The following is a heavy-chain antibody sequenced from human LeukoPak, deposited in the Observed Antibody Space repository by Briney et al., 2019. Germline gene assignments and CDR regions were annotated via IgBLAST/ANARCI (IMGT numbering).Heavy chain of an antibody. D-gene: IGHD2-15*01. J-gene: IGHJ6*02. CDR2: ISSSGSGGNT. CDR3: ARSIVWEQKDYYYGMDV. CDR1: GFTFNSYA. Sequence: GGSLRLSCAASGFTFNSYAMSWARQAPGKGLEWVSGISSSGSGGNTYYADSVKGRFTISRDNSKNTLYLQMNSLRAEDTAVYYCARSIVWEQKDYYYGMDVWGQGTTVTVSS. V-gene: IGHV3-23*01.